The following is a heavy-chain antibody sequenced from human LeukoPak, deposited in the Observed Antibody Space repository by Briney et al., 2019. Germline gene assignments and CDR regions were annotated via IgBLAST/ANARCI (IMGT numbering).Heavy chain of an antibody. CDR1: GFTVSSNY. J-gene: IGHJ4*02. Sequence: GGSLRLSCAASGFTVSSNYMSWVRQAPGKGLEWVSVISSGGSTYYADSVTGRFTISRDNSKNTLYLQMNSLRAEDTAVYYCTTVTGVGGARRGGQGTLVTVSS. D-gene: IGHD1-26*01. CDR3: TTVTGVGGARR. V-gene: IGHV3-53*01. CDR2: ISSGGST.